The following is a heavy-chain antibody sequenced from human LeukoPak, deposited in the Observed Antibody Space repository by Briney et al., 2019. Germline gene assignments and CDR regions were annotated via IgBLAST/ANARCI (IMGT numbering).Heavy chain of an antibody. D-gene: IGHD4-11*01. CDR1: GFTFSSNP. Sequence: GGSLRLSCAASGFTFSSNPMNWARQAPGKGLEWVSYISSGSTTIYYADSVKGRFTISRDNAKSSLYLQMNSLRAEDTAVYYCARAQTNWGQGTLVTVSS. CDR2: ISSGSTTI. CDR3: ARAQTN. V-gene: IGHV3-48*01. J-gene: IGHJ4*02.